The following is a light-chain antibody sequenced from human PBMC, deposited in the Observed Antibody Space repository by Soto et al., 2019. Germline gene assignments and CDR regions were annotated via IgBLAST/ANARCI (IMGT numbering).Light chain of an antibody. CDR1: SGHRTYA. Sequence: QPVLTQSPSASASLGASVTLTCTLSSGHRTYAIAWHQQQPEKGPLYLMKLNSDGSHTKGDGIPDRFSGSSSGAERYLTISSLQSADEADYYCQTWATGILVFGGGTTLTVL. V-gene: IGLV4-69*01. J-gene: IGLJ3*02. CDR3: QTWATGILV. CDR2: LNSDGSH.